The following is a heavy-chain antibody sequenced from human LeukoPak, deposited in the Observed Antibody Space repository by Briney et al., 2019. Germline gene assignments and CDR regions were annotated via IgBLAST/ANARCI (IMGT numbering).Heavy chain of an antibody. V-gene: IGHV4-39*01. J-gene: IGHJ4*02. CDR3: GRITIFGVVDY. Sequence: SETLSLTCTVSGGSISTSDYYWTWLRQPPGKGLGWLGSVHYIGTTYSSPSLKSRVTMSVDPSKNQFSLKLTSVTAADTAVYYCGRITIFGVVDYWGQGTLVTVSS. CDR1: GGSISTSDYY. CDR2: VHYIGTT. D-gene: IGHD3-3*01.